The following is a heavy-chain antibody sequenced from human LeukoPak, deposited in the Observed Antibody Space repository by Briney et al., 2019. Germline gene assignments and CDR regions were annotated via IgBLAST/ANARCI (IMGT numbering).Heavy chain of an antibody. CDR2: VRDNGEN. V-gene: IGHV4-59*08. D-gene: IGHD5-18*01. CDR3: ARQPANTAAFDI. Sequence: YVRDNGENNYNPSLKSRVAISVDTANNQISLRLNFVTAADTAIYYCARQPANTAAFDIWGLGTMVTVPS. J-gene: IGHJ3*02.